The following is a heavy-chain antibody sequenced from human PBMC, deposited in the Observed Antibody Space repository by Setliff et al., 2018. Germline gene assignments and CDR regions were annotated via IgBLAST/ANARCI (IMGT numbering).Heavy chain of an antibody. D-gene: IGHD3-10*01. J-gene: IGHJ3*02. CDR2: IYITGST. Sequence: SETLSLTCVVSGGSISGYYWAWVRQPPGKELEWIGRIYITGSTDENPALKSRVTISEDTSKNQFSLELSSVTAADTAVYFCARGFSYGVTTYGLDIWGRGTMVTVSS. V-gene: IGHV4-59*13. CDR3: ARGFSYGVTTYGLDI. CDR1: GGSISGYY.